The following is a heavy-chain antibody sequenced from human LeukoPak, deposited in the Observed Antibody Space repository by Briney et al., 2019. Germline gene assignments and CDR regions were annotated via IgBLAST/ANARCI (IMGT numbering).Heavy chain of an antibody. V-gene: IGHV4-34*01. CDR3: ARCRKAIFGVPPRIWYMDV. Sequence: SETLSLTFAVYGGSFSGYYWSWIRQPPGKGLEWIGEINHSGSTNYNPSLKSRVTISVDTSKNQFSLKLSSVTAADTAVYYCARCRKAIFGVPPRIWYMDVWGKGTTVTVSS. J-gene: IGHJ6*03. D-gene: IGHD3-3*01. CDR2: INHSGST. CDR1: GGSFSGYY.